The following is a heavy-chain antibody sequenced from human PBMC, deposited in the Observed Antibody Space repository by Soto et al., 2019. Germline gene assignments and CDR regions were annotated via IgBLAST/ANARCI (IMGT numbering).Heavy chain of an antibody. J-gene: IGHJ6*02. D-gene: IGHD1-7*01. CDR2: IIPIFGTA. CDR1: GGTFSSYA. Sequence: QVQLVQSGAEVKKPGSSVKVSCKASGGTFSSYAISWVRQAPGQGLEWMGGIIPIFGTANYAQKFQGRVTITADDSTSTAYMELSSLSSEDTAVYYCASHGITGTWVYYYGMDVWGQGTTVTVSS. CDR3: ASHGITGTWVYYYGMDV. V-gene: IGHV1-69*12.